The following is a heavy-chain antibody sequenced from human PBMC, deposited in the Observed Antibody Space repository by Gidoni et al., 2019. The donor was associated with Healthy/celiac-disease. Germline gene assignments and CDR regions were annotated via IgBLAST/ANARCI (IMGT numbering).Heavy chain of an antibody. Sequence: QVQLQQWGAGLLKPSETLSLTCAVYGGSFSGYYWSWIRQPPGKGLEWIGEINHSGRTNYNPSLKSRVTISVDTSKNQFSLKLSSVTAADTAVYYCARRSSDAFDIWGQGTMVTVSS. CDR1: GGSFSGYY. CDR2: INHSGRT. J-gene: IGHJ3*02. CDR3: ARRSSDAFDI. V-gene: IGHV4-34*01.